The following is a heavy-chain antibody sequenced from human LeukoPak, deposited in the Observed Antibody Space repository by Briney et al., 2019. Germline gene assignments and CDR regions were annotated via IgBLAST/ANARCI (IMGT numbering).Heavy chain of an antibody. V-gene: IGHV4-61*10. J-gene: IGHJ4*02. Sequence: PSETLSLTCTVSGGSISSGSYYWSWIRQPAGKGLEWIGYIYYSGSTNYNPSLKSRVTISVDTSKNQFSLKLSSVTAADTAVFLWARSLAGGGGNYWGQGTLVTVSS. CDR1: GGSISSGSYY. CDR3: ARSLAGGGGNY. D-gene: IGHD6-19*01. CDR2: IYYSGST.